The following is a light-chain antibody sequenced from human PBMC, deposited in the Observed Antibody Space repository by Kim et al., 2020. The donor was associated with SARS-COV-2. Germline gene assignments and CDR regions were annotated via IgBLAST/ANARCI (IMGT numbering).Light chain of an antibody. CDR1: SSNIGSNY. V-gene: IGLV1-47*01. Sequence: ELTQPPSASGTPGQRVTISCSGSSSNIGSNYVYWYQQLPGTAPKLLIYTNNQRPSGVPDRFSGSKSGTSASLAISGLRSEDEADYYCATWDDSLSGWVFGGGTQLTVL. CDR3: ATWDDSLSGWV. J-gene: IGLJ3*02. CDR2: TNN.